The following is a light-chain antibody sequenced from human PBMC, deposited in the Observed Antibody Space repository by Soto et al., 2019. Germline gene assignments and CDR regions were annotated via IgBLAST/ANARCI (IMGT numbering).Light chain of an antibody. V-gene: IGLV1-40*01. J-gene: IGLJ1*01. CDR1: SSNIGAHYD. Sequence: QSALTQPPSVSGAPGQRVTISCTGSSSNIGAHYDVHWYQQLPGTAPKLLIYGNSNRPSGVPDRFSGFKSGTSASLAITGLQAEDEADYYCQSYDNSLSVYVFGTGTKVTVL. CDR3: QSYDNSLSVYV. CDR2: GNS.